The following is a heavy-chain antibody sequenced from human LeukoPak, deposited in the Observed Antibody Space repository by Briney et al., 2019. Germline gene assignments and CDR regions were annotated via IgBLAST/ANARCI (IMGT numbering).Heavy chain of an antibody. D-gene: IGHD5-12*01. CDR1: GFTFRNYG. Sequence: PGGSLRLSCAASGFTFRNYGMHWVRQAPGKGLEWVAVISIDGSEKYYADSVKGRFTISRDNSKNTLYLQMNSLGGDDTAVYYCANPQSRGYDYLDYWGQGTLVTVSS. CDR3: ANPQSRGYDYLDY. J-gene: IGHJ4*02. CDR2: ISIDGSEK. V-gene: IGHV3-30*18.